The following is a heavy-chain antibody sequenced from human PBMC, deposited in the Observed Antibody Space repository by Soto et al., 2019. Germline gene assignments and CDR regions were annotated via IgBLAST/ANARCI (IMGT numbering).Heavy chain of an antibody. V-gene: IGHV3-13*01. CDR2: IGTAGDT. J-gene: IGHJ6*02. CDR1: GFTFSSYD. Sequence: VGSLRLSCGASGFTFSSYDMHWVRKARGKGLEWVSAIGTAGDTYYPGSVKGRFTISRENAKNSLYLQMNSLRAGDTAVYYCARAAAAGYYYYGMDGWGQRTTVIVSS. CDR3: ARAAAAGYYYYGMDG. D-gene: IGHD6-13*01.